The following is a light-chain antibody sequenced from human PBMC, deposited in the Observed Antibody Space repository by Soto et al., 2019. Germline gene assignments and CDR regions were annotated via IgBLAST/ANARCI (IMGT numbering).Light chain of an antibody. V-gene: IGLV2-11*01. CDR1: SSDVCGYNY. Sequence: QSALTQPRSVSGSPGQSVTISCTGTSSDVCGYNYVSWYQQHPDKAPQLMIYDVTKRPSGVPDRFSGSKSGNTASLTISGLQAEDEADYYCCSYAGSYTGVFGGGTKLTVL. CDR2: DVT. J-gene: IGLJ2*01. CDR3: CSYAGSYTGV.